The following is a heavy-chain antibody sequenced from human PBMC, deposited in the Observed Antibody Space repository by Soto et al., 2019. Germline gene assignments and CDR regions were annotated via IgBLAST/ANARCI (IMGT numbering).Heavy chain of an antibody. CDR3: ARHPRDDYNYGGSGIFDY. D-gene: IGHD4-4*01. CDR2: MYYSGSS. J-gene: IGHJ4*02. V-gene: IGHV4-39*01. CDR1: GGSISSRTFW. Sequence: QLQLQESDPGLVKPSETLSLTCSVSGGSISSRTFWWAWIRQPPGKGLEWIGDMYYSGSSYSSPSLKSRTTLAVDTSKNQLSLKLNPVTAADTAVYYWARHPRDDYNYGGSGIFDYWGQGTLVTVSS.